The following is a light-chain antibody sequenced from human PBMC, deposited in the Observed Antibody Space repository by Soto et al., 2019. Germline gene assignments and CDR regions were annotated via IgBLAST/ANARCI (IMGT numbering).Light chain of an antibody. CDR3: QQYSTSPWT. J-gene: IGKJ1*01. CDR1: QSVRKNY. CDR2: AAS. Sequence: EIVLTQSPGTLTLSPGEKGTLPCRASQSVRKNYLALYQQGPGQAPRLLIFAASSRATGIPDRFSGSGSGTDFTLTISRLEPEDFAVYYCQQYSTSPWTFGQGTKVDIK. V-gene: IGKV3-20*01.